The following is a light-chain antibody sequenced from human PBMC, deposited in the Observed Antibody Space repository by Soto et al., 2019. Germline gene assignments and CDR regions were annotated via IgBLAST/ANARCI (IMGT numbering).Light chain of an antibody. CDR1: SSDVGSYNR. CDR2: EVS. J-gene: IGLJ1*01. Sequence: QSVLTQPPSVSGSPGQSVTISCTGTSSDVGSYNRVSWYQQPPGTAPKLMIYEVSNRPSGVPHRFSGSQSGNTASLTISGLQAEDEANYYCSSYTTSNTPLYVFGTGTKVTVL. CDR3: SSYTTSNTPLYV. V-gene: IGLV2-18*02.